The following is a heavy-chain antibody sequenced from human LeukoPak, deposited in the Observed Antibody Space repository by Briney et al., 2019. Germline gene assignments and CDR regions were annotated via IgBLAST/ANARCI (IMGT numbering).Heavy chain of an antibody. CDR2: INPSGGST. V-gene: IGHV1-46*01. D-gene: IGHD3-3*01. J-gene: IGHJ6*02. CDR3: AREGGTIFGVVNDYYYYGMDV. CDR1: GYTFTSYY. Sequence: ASVKVSCKVSGYTFTSYYMHWVRQAPGQGLEWMGIINPSGGSTSYAQKFQGRVTMTRDTSTSTVYMELSSLRSEDTAVYYCAREGGTIFGVVNDYYYYGMDVWGQGTTVTVSS.